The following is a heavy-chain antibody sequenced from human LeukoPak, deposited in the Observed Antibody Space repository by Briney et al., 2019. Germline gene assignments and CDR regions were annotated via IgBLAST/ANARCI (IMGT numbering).Heavy chain of an antibody. CDR3: AREGGFYRPLDY. D-gene: IGHD3-3*01. Sequence: SETLSLTCDVSGGSVTSTNWWAWVRQPPGKGLEWVGEVHLDGGTNYNPSLKSRLIMSVDLPENHISLKLTSVTAADTAVYYCAREGGFYRPLDYSGQGTLVTVSS. J-gene: IGHJ4*02. CDR2: VHLDGGT. V-gene: IGHV4-4*02. CDR1: GGSVTSTNW.